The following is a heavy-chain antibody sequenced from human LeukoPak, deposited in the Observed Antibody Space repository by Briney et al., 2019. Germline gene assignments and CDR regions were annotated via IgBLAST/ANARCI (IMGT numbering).Heavy chain of an antibody. CDR3: ARDRCGRGYCSGGRRGNWFDP. CDR2: INPNSGGT. V-gene: IGHV1-2*02. J-gene: IGHJ5*02. Sequence: ASVKVSCKASGYTFTGYYMHWVRQAPGQGLEWMGWINPNSGGTNYAQKFQGRVTMTRDTSISTAYMELSRLRSDDTAVYYCARDRCGRGYCSGGRRGNWFDPWGQGTLVTVSS. D-gene: IGHD2-15*01. CDR1: GYTFTGYY.